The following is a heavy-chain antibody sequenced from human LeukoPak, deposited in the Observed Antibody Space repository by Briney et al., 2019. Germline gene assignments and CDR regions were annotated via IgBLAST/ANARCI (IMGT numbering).Heavy chain of an antibody. J-gene: IGHJ4*02. Sequence: GGSLRLSCAASGFTFSSYWMSWVRQAPGKGLEWVANIKQDGSEKYYVDSVKGRFTSSRDNAKNSLYLQMNSLRAEDTAVYYCARGSTYSSGWYTGFDYWGQGTLVTVSS. V-gene: IGHV3-7*01. CDR2: IKQDGSEK. CDR1: GFTFSSYW. D-gene: IGHD6-19*01. CDR3: ARGSTYSSGWYTGFDY.